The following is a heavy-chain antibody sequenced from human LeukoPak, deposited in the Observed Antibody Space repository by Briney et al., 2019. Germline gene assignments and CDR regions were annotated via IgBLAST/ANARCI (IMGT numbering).Heavy chain of an antibody. CDR3: ARGFWRIGDRLGSYPPFDY. J-gene: IGHJ4*02. D-gene: IGHD3-16*02. CDR1: GVSISSSNYH. Sequence: SETLSLTCTVSGVSISSSNYHWGWIRQPPGRGLEWIGSTSYTGSTYYNPSLKSRVTISVDTSKNQFSLKLRSVTAADTAVYYCARGFWRIGDRLGSYPPFDYWSQGTQVTVSS. CDR2: TSYTGST. V-gene: IGHV4-39*07.